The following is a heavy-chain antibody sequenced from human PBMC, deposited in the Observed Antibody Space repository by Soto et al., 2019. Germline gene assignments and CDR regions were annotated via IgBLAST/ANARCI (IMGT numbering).Heavy chain of an antibody. CDR2: IDPSDSYT. V-gene: IGHV5-10-1*01. CDR1: GYSFTSYW. Sequence: GESLKISCKGSGYSFTSYWISWVRQMPGKGLEWMGRIDPSDSYTNYSPSFQGHVTISADKSISTAYLQWSSLKASDTAMYYCARHVVRYCSSTRCYRAGYYYSGMDVWGQGTTVTVSS. J-gene: IGHJ6*02. D-gene: IGHD2-2*02. CDR3: ARHVVRYCSSTRCYRAGYYYSGMDV.